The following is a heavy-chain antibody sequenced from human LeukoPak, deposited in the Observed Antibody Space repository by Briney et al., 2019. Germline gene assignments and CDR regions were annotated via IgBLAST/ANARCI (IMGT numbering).Heavy chain of an antibody. V-gene: IGHV3-7*01. CDR2: IKQDGSEK. CDR3: ARDPGRYDFWSGRRKGGLDY. J-gene: IGHJ4*02. Sequence: PSETLSLTCAVSGYSISSGYYWGWIRQPPGKGLEWVANIKQDGSEKYYVDSVKGRFTISRDNAKNSLYLQMNSLRAEDTAVYYCARDPGRYDFWSGRRKGGLDYWGQGTLVTVSS. D-gene: IGHD3-3*01. CDR1: GYSISSGYY.